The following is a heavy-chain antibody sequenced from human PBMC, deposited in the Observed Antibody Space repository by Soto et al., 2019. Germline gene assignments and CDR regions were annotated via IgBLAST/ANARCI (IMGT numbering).Heavy chain of an antibody. Sequence: EVQLVESGGGLVQPGGSLRLSCAASGFTFSSYSMNWVRQAPGKGLEWVSYISSSSTIYYADSVKGRFTISRDNAKNSLYLQMNSLRDEDTAVYYCARDSGDYGDYGLDYWGQGTLVTVSS. CDR3: ARDSGDYGDYGLDY. CDR2: ISSSSTI. D-gene: IGHD4-17*01. CDR1: GFTFSSYS. J-gene: IGHJ4*02. V-gene: IGHV3-48*02.